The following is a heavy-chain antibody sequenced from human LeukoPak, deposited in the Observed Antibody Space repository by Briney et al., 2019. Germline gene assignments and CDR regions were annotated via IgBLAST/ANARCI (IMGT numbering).Heavy chain of an antibody. D-gene: IGHD3-16*01. Sequence: SDTLSLPCTLSGVSISSGGYYWGWIPPPPGNGLEWVGYIYHSGSTYHNPSLKSRVTISVDTSKNQFSLKVSSVTAADTAVYYCARIHGDWFDSWGQGTLVTVSS. CDR3: ARIHGDWFDS. V-gene: IGHV4-30-2*01. J-gene: IGHJ5*01. CDR1: GVSISSGGYY. CDR2: IYHSGST.